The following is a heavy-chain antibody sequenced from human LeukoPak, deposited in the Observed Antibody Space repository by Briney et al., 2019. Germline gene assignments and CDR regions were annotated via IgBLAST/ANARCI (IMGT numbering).Heavy chain of an antibody. CDR2: IAPSDSYT. J-gene: IGHJ4*02. CDR1: GYSFTTYW. Sequence: GESLKISCKGSGYSFTTYWISWVRQMPGKGLEWMGRIAPSDSYTYYSPSFQGHVTISADKSINTASLHWTSLRASDTAMYYCARRLASCGGDCYSFDYWGQGTLVTVSS. CDR3: ARRLASCGGDCYSFDY. D-gene: IGHD2-21*02. V-gene: IGHV5-10-1*01.